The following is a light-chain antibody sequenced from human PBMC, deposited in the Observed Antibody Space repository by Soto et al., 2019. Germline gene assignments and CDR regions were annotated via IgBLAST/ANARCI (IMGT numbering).Light chain of an antibody. V-gene: IGKV3-20*01. J-gene: IGKJ5*01. CDR1: QSVINY. Sequence: EVVITHSPATRSFSPVERAALSCRASQSVINYLAWYQQKPGQAPRLLIYGASSRATGIPDRFSGSGSGTDFTLTISRLEPEDFAVYYCQQYGSSPPITFGQGTRLEI. CDR3: QQYGSSPPIT. CDR2: GAS.